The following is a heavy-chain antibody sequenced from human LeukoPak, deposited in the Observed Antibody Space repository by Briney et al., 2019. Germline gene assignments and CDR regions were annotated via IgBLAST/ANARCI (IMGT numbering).Heavy chain of an antibody. CDR1: GFTFDDYA. CDR2: ISWNSGSI. Sequence: PGGSLRLSCAASGFTFDDYAMHWVRQAPGKGLEWVSGISWNSGSIGYADSVKGRFTISRDNAKNSLYLQMNSLRAEGTALYYCARKPGLWFGELFDYWGQGTLVTVSS. CDR3: ARKPGLWFGELFDY. V-gene: IGHV3-9*01. J-gene: IGHJ4*02. D-gene: IGHD3-10*01.